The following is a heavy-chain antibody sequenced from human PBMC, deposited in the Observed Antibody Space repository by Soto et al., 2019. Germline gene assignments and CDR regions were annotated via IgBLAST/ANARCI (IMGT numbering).Heavy chain of an antibody. CDR2: IYYSGST. D-gene: IGHD3-9*01. V-gene: IGHV4-31*03. CDR1: GGSISSGGYY. J-gene: IGHJ3*02. CDR3: ARDRAPHILTAEKDAFDI. Sequence: QVQLQESGPGLVKPSQTLSLTCTVSGGSISSGGYYWSWIRQHPGKGLEGIGYIYYSGSTYYNPSLKSRVTISVDTSKNQFSLKLSSVTAADTAVYYCARDRAPHILTAEKDAFDIWGQGTMVTVSS.